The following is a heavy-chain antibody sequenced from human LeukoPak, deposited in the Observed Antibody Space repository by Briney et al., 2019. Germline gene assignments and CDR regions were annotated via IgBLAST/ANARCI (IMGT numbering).Heavy chain of an antibody. Sequence: GRSLRLSCAASGFTFDDYAMHWVRQAPGKGLEWVSGISWNSGSIGYADSVKGRFTISRDNAKNSLYLQMNSLRAEDTALYYCAKGRDKYQLLSKNWFDPWGQGTLVTVSS. J-gene: IGHJ5*02. CDR2: ISWNSGSI. D-gene: IGHD2-2*01. CDR3: AKGRDKYQLLSKNWFDP. CDR1: GFTFDDYA. V-gene: IGHV3-9*01.